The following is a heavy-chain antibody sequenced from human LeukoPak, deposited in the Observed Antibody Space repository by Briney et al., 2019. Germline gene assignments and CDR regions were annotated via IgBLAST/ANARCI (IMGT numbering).Heavy chain of an antibody. J-gene: IGHJ5*02. Sequence: SETLSLTCAVYGGSFSGYYWSWIRQPPGKGLEWIGEINHSGSTNYNPSLKSRVTISVDTSKNQFSLRLSSVTAADTAVYYCARKSSVTTVINWFDPWGQGTLVTVSS. CDR2: INHSGST. CDR3: ARKSSVTTVINWFDP. D-gene: IGHD4-17*01. V-gene: IGHV4-34*01. CDR1: GGSFSGYY.